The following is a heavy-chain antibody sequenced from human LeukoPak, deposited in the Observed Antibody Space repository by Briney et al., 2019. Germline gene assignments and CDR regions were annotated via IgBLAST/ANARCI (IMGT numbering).Heavy chain of an antibody. CDR2: MNPNSGNT. CDR3: ARFFGQLALYYYYYMDV. J-gene: IGHJ6*03. CDR1: GYTFTSYD. Sequence: ASVKVSCKASGYTFTSYDINWVRQATGQGLEWMGWMNPNSGNTGYAQKFQGRVTMTRNTSISTAYMELSSLRSEDTAVYYCARFFGQLALYYYYYMDVWGKGTTVTVSS. D-gene: IGHD6-6*01. V-gene: IGHV1-8*01.